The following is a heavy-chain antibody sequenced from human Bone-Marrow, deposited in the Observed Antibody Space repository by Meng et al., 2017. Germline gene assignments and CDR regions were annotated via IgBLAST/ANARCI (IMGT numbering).Heavy chain of an antibody. D-gene: IGHD6-19*01. CDR3: AASSGWYRIDS. CDR1: GASVSSGYW. Sequence: QVRRQESGRARVKPSGTLSPPGGVSGASVSSGYWWTWVREPPGKGLEWIGEFHHSGTTNYNPSLRSRVTISVDTSKNQFSLRLTSVTAADTAVYYCAASSGWYRIDSWGQGTLVTVSS. CDR2: FHHSGTT. J-gene: IGHJ4*02. V-gene: IGHV4-4*02.